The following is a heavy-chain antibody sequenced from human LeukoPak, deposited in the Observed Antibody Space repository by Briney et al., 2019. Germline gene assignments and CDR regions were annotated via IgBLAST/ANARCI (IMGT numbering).Heavy chain of an antibody. CDR2: MSGGGGGS. V-gene: IGHV3-23*01. D-gene: IGHD1-14*01. CDR1: GFILSNYA. Sequence: GGSLRLSCAASGFILSNYAMSWVRQAPGKGLEWVSSMSGGGGGSYYADSVKGRFTISRDNSKNTLYLQMNSLRAEDTAVYYCAKEAVRKFDFDYWGQGTLVTVSS. J-gene: IGHJ4*02. CDR3: AKEAVRKFDFDY.